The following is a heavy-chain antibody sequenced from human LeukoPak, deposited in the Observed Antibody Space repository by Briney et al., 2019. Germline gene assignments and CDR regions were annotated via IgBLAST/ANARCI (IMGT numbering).Heavy chain of an antibody. Sequence: ASVKVSCKASGYTFTGYYMHWVRQAPGQGLEWMGWINPNSGGTNYAQKFQGRVTMTRDTSISTAYTELSRLRSDDTAVYYCARGIHYDYVWGSYRYGPFDYWGQGTLVTVSS. CDR3: ARGIHYDYVWGSYRYGPFDY. CDR2: INPNSGGT. CDR1: GYTFTGYY. J-gene: IGHJ4*02. D-gene: IGHD3-16*02. V-gene: IGHV1-2*02.